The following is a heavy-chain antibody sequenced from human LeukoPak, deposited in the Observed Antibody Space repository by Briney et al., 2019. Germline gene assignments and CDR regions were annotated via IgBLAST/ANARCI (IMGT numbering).Heavy chain of an antibody. D-gene: IGHD2-15*01. CDR3: ARAREAPANVFPDH. CDR1: GFTFSRYW. J-gene: IGHJ4*02. V-gene: IGHV3-7*01. Sequence: GWSLTLSCAASGFTFSRYWMTWVRQSPGKGLEWVANINQDGGEKYYGDSVTGRFTISRDNAENSLFLQMNSLRADDTGVYYCARAREAPANVFPDHWGQGVVVIVSS. CDR2: INQDGGEK.